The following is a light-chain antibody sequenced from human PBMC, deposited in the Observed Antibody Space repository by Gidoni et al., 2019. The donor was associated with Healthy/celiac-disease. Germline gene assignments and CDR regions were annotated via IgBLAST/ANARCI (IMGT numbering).Light chain of an antibody. CDR1: SSNIGSNT. Sequence: QSVLTQPHSASGTPGQRVTISCSGSSSNIGSNTVNWYQQLPGTAPKLLLYSNNQGPSCVPDRFSGSKSGASASLAISGLQSEDEADYYCAAWDDSLNGHVVFGGGTKLTVL. CDR3: AAWDDSLNGHVV. V-gene: IGLV1-44*01. J-gene: IGLJ2*01. CDR2: SNN.